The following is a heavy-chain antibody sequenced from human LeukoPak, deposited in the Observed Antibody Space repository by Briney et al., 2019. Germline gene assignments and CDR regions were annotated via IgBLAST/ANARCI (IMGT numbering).Heavy chain of an antibody. CDR3: ARVALRREQLYYFDY. J-gene: IGHJ4*02. D-gene: IGHD6-13*01. CDR1: GYTFTGYY. V-gene: IGHV1-18*04. Sequence: ASVKVSCKASGYTFTGYYMHWVRQAPGQGLEWMGWISAYNGNTNYAQKLQGRVTMTTDTSTSTAYMELRSLRSDDTAVYYCARVALRREQLYYFDYWGQGTLVTVSS. CDR2: ISAYNGNT.